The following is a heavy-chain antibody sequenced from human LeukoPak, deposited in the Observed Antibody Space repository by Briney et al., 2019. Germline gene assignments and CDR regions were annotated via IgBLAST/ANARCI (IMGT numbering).Heavy chain of an antibody. V-gene: IGHV4-59*01. CDR1: GGSISDNY. D-gene: IGHD3-22*01. Sequence: SETLSLTCTVSGGSISDNYWIWIRQPPGKGLEWIGYIYYSGSTNYNPSLKSRVTISVDTSKNKFSLKLSSVTAADTAVYYCARETYYYDSGGYHKYFDYWGQGTLVTVSS. CDR2: IYYSGST. J-gene: IGHJ4*02. CDR3: ARETYYYDSGGYHKYFDY.